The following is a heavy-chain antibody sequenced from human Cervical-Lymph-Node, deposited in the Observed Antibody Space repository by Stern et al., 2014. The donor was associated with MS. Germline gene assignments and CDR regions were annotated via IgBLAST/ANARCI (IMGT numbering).Heavy chain of an antibody. CDR3: ARDSSDTWYGPIDA. CDR2: IYYTGRN. D-gene: IGHD6-13*01. V-gene: IGHV4-59*01. CDR1: GGSIINYY. J-gene: IGHJ5*02. Sequence: QLQLQESGPGLVKPSETLSLTCTVSGGSIINYYWSWIRQTPGKGLEWIGDIYYTGRNNYNPSLKSRVTISVDTSKNQLSLMLRSLTAADTAVYYCARDSSDTWYGPIDAWGQGTQVIVSS.